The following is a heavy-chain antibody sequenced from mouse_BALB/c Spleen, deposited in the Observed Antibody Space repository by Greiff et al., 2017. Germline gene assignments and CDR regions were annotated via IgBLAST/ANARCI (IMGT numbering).Heavy chain of an antibody. CDR1: GFTFSNYW. CDR2: IRLKSNNYAT. V-gene: IGHV6-6*02. Sequence: EVKLEESGGGLVQPGGSMKLSCVASGFTFSNYWMNWVRQSPEKGLEWVAEIRLKSNNYATHYAESVKGRFTISRDDSKSSVYLQMNNLRAEDTGIYYCTREGYDGYPWFAYWGQGTLVTVSA. J-gene: IGHJ3*01. CDR3: TREGYDGYPWFAY. D-gene: IGHD2-3*01.